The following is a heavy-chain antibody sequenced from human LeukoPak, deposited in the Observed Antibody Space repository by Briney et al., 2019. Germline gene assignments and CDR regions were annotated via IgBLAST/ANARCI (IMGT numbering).Heavy chain of an antibody. J-gene: IGHJ4*02. D-gene: IGHD4-11*01. CDR3: ARGEVDSNVDY. Sequence: GGSLRLSCAASGFIFSDYWMDWVRQAPGKGPEWVANIEQDGSEEYYVDSVKGRFTISRDNAKNSPYLQMNSLRAEDTAVYYCARGEVDSNVDYWGQGTLVTVSS. V-gene: IGHV3-7*05. CDR2: IEQDGSEE. CDR1: GFIFSDYW.